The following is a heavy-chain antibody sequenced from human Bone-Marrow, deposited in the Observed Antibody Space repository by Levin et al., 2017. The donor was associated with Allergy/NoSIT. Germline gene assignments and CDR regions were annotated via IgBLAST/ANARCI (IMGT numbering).Heavy chain of an antibody. V-gene: IGHV4-59*08. CDR3: ARRGTYYDASGFYRAFDY. CDR1: TDSMRSYY. J-gene: IGHJ4*02. D-gene: IGHD3-22*01. Sequence: SQTLSLPCNVSTDSMRSYYWSWIRQPPGKGLEWIGYIDDSGSTTYNPSLKSRVTMSVETSNNKFSLRLNSVTAADTAVYFCARRGTYYDASGFYRAFDYWGQGTLVTVSS. CDR2: IDDSGST.